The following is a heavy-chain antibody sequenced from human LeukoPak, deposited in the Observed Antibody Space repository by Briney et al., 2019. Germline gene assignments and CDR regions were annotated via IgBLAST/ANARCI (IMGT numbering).Heavy chain of an antibody. CDR2: IYPSGTT. V-gene: IGHV4-4*07. Sequence: SETLSLTCSVSGGSVSSYYWSWIRQPAGKGLEWIGRIYPSGTTHYNPSLKSRVTMSVDTSKNQFSLKLTSVTAADTAVYYCADDFGDWGQGTLVTVSS. D-gene: IGHD4-17*01. CDR3: ADDFGD. CDR1: GGSVSSYY. J-gene: IGHJ4*02.